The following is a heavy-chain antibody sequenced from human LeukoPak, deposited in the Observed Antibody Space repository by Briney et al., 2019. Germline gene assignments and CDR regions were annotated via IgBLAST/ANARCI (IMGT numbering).Heavy chain of an antibody. D-gene: IGHD3-22*01. Sequence: ASVKVSCKASGYTFTSYGISWVRQAPGQGLEWMGWISAYNGNTNYAQKLQGRVTMTTDTSTSTAYMELRSLRSDDTAVYYCAKDDRGRFSDSSGYYFNAFDIWGQGTMVTVSS. CDR2: ISAYNGNT. J-gene: IGHJ3*02. CDR1: GYTFTSYG. V-gene: IGHV1-18*01. CDR3: AKDDRGRFSDSSGYYFNAFDI.